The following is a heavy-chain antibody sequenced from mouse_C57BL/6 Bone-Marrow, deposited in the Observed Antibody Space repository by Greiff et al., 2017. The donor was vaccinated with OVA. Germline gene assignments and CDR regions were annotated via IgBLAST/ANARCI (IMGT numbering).Heavy chain of an antibody. CDR2: IYPRSGNT. J-gene: IGHJ2*01. CDR1: GYTFTSYG. CDR3: ARRGYGYDGY. V-gene: IGHV1-81*01. Sequence: QVQLKESGAELARPGASVKLSCKASGYTFTSYGISWVKQRTGQGLEWIGEIYPRSGNTYYNEKFKGKATLTADKSSSTAYMELRSLTSDDSAVYFCARRGYGYDGYCGQGTTLTVSS. D-gene: IGHD2-2*01.